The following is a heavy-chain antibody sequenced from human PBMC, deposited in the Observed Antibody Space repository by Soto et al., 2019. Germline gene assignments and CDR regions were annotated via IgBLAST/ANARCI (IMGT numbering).Heavy chain of an antibody. J-gene: IGHJ4*02. V-gene: IGHV3-23*01. Sequence: EVQLLEAGGGLVQPGGSLRLSCTASGFTFSSHAMTWVRQAPGKGLEWVSGLSDSGGSTYYAASVKGRFTISRDNSMNTLYLQMNPLRAEDTAVYYCAKVSSSWYAGFFDLWGQGTLVTVSS. CDR1: GFTFSSHA. CDR2: LSDSGGST. D-gene: IGHD6-13*01. CDR3: AKVSSSWYAGFFDL.